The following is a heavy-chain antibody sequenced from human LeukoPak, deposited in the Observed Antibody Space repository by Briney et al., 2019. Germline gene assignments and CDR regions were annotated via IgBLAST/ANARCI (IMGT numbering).Heavy chain of an antibody. Sequence: GGSLRLSCAASGNYWMHLVRQAPGKGLVWVSHINSDGSWTSYADSVKGRFTISKDNAKNTVYLQMNSLRAEDTAVYYCVSFYETYWGRGTLVTVSS. CDR1: GNYW. CDR3: VSFYETY. D-gene: IGHD2/OR15-2a*01. V-gene: IGHV3-74*01. CDR2: INSDGSWT. J-gene: IGHJ4*02.